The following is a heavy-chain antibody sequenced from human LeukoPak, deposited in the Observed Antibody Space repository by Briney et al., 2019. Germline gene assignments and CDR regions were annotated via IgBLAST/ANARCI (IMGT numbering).Heavy chain of an antibody. CDR1: GGSFSGHY. D-gene: IGHD6-25*01. CDR3: ARGQLRLSN. J-gene: IGHJ4*02. Sequence: SETLSLTCAVYGGSFSGHYWSWIRQPPGKGLEWIGEINHSGSTNYNPSLKSRVTISVDTSKNQFSLKLNSVTAADTAVYYCARGQLRLSNWGQGSLVIVSS. V-gene: IGHV4-34*01. CDR2: INHSGST.